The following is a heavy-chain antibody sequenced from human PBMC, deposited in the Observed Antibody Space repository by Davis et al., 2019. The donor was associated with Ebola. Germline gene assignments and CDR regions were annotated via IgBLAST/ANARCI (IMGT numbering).Heavy chain of an antibody. V-gene: IGHV3-30-3*01. D-gene: IGHD6-19*01. CDR2: ISYDGSNK. Sequence: PGGSLRLSCAASGFTFSSYAMHWVRQAPGKGLEWVAVISYDGSNKYYADSVKGRFTISRDNSKNTLYLQMNSLRAEDTAVYYCARGSRYSSGWYGGISVYWGQGTLVTVSS. CDR1: GFTFSSYA. J-gene: IGHJ4*02. CDR3: ARGSRYSSGWYGGISVY.